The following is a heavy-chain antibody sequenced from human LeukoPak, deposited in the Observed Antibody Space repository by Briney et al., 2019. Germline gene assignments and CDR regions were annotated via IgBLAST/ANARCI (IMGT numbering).Heavy chain of an antibody. CDR2: ISSSGSTI. Sequence: GGSLRLSCAASRFTFNDYGMNWVRQAPGKGLEWVSYISSSGSTIYYADSVKGRFTISRDNAKNSLYLQMNSLRAEDTAVYYCAKDWEYYYDSSGYVDYWGQGTLVTVSS. CDR3: AKDWEYYYDSSGYVDY. D-gene: IGHD3-22*01. CDR1: RFTFNDYG. V-gene: IGHV3-48*03. J-gene: IGHJ4*02.